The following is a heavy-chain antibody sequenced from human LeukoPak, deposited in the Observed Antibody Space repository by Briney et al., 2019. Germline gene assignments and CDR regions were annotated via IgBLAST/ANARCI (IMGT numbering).Heavy chain of an antibody. CDR2: ISYDGSNK. CDR1: GFTFSSYA. V-gene: IGHV3-30-3*01. Sequence: GGSLRLSCAASGFTFSSYAMHWVRQAPGKGLEWVAVISYDGSNKYYADSVKGRFTISRDNSKNTLYLQMNSLRAEDTAVYYCASITISLMDWGQGTLVIVSS. CDR3: ASITISLMD. D-gene: IGHD3-3*01. J-gene: IGHJ4*02.